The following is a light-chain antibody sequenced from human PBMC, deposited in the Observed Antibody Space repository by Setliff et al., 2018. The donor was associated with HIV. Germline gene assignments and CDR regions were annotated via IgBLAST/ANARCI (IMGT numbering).Light chain of an antibody. CDR1: SSDVGSYNL. CDR3: CSYAGSSTFVV. J-gene: IGLJ2*01. Sequence: QSALTQPASVSGSPGQSITISCTGTSSDVGSYNLVSWYQQHPGKAPKLMIYEVGKRPSGVSNRFSGSKSGNTASLTISGLQAEDEAAYYCCSYAGSSTFVVFGGGTKVTVL. V-gene: IGLV2-23*02. CDR2: EVG.